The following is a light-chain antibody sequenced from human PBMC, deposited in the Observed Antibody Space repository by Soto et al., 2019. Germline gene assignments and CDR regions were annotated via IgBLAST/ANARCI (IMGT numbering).Light chain of an antibody. Sequence: DIPVTQSPSSLSAFVGDRVTITCRASRSIGNYLNWYQQKPGKAPKLLIYSASSLQSGVPSRFNGSGSGTDFTLTLSSLQPEDFATYFCQQSLSSPPTFGGGTKVEI. CDR1: RSIGNY. V-gene: IGKV1-39*01. J-gene: IGKJ4*01. CDR2: SAS. CDR3: QQSLSSPPT.